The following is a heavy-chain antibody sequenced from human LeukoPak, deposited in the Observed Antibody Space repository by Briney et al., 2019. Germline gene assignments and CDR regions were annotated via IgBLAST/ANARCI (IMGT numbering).Heavy chain of an antibody. CDR1: GDSFKNYY. CDR3: ARARAFVWGSYRYIPYYFDP. Sequence: SETLSLTCAVYGDSFKNYYWTWIRQSPEKGLEWIGDINHGGLTSYNPSLESRLTLLLDTSKNHFPLDLRSVTDADTAVYFCARARAFVWGSYRYIPYYFDPWGQGTLVTVSS. V-gene: IGHV4-34*01. D-gene: IGHD3-16*02. J-gene: IGHJ5*02. CDR2: INHGGLT.